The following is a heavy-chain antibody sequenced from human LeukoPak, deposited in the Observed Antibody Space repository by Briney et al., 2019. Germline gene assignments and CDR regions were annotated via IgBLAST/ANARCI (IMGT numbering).Heavy chain of an antibody. J-gene: IGHJ4*02. CDR3: ARGRRAAAGLYYFDY. D-gene: IGHD6-13*01. V-gene: IGHV4-59*01. CDR1: GGSISSYY. CDR2: IYYSGST. Sequence: SETLSLTCTVSGGSISSYYWSWIRQPPGKGLEWIGYIYYSGSTNYNPSLKSRVTISVDTSKNPFSLKLSSVTAADTAVYYCARGRRAAAGLYYFDYWGQGTLVTVSS.